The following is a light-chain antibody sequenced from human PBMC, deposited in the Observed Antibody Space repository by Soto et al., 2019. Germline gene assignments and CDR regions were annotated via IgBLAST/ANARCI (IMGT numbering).Light chain of an antibody. Sequence: QSVLTQPPSASGSPGQPVTISCTGTQNDIGVYDFVSWYQHHPGKAPRLIIYEVVQRPSGVPDRFSGSKSGNTASLTVSGLQAADEGDYFCKSYAGSNTYVFGSGTQLTVL. CDR2: EVV. CDR3: KSYAGSNTYV. V-gene: IGLV2-8*01. J-gene: IGLJ7*01. CDR1: QNDIGVYDF.